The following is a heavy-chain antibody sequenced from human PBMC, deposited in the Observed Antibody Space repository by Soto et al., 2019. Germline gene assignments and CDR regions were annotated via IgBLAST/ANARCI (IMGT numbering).Heavy chain of an antibody. J-gene: IGHJ3*02. CDR1: GGTFSSYA. D-gene: IGHD3-16*01. Sequence: ASVKVSCKASGGTFSSYAISWVRQAPGQGLEWMGGIIPIFGTANYAQKFQGRVTITADESTSTAYMELSSLRSEDTGGYYCARDAHAGDRAFDIWGQGKMVTVSS. CDR3: ARDAHAGDRAFDI. CDR2: IIPIFGTA. V-gene: IGHV1-69*13.